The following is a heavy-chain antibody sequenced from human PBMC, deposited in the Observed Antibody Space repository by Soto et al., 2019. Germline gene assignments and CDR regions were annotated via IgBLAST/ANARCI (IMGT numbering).Heavy chain of an antibody. CDR1: GFTFSNYG. D-gene: IGHD6-19*01. V-gene: IGHV3-30*19. J-gene: IGHJ4*02. CDR2: ISYDGSNK. CDR3: ARDLGSLIAGASY. Sequence: GGSLRLSCAASGFTFSNYGMHWVRQAPGKGLEWVAVISYDGSNKYYADSVKGRFTISRDNSKNTLYLQMNSLRAEDTAVYYCARDLGSLIAGASYWGQGTLVTVSS.